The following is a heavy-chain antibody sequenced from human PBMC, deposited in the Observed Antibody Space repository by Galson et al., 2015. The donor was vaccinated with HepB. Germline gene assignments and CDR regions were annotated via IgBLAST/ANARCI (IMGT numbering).Heavy chain of an antibody. CDR2: ISSSSSTI. CDR3: ARLSWYPRGGFDY. V-gene: IGHV3-48*02. CDR1: RFIFSSYS. D-gene: IGHD6-13*01. Sequence: LRLSCAASRFIFSSYSMNWVRQAPGKGLEWVSYISSSSSTIYYADSVKGRFTISRDNAKNSLYLQMNSLRDEDTAVYYCARLSWYPRGGFDYWGQGTLVTVSS. J-gene: IGHJ4*02.